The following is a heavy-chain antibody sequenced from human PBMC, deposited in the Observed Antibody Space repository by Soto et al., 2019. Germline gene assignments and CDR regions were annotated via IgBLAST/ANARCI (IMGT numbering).Heavy chain of an antibody. V-gene: IGHV4-30-4*01. Sequence: SETLSLTCTVSGGSISSADYYWSWIRQPPGKGLEWIGFIYYSGSTDYNPSLKSRVTISVDTSKNQFSLKLTSVTAADTAVYYCARHNFYRNYFDYWGQGTLVTVSS. CDR3: ARHNFYRNYFDY. CDR2: IYYSGST. CDR1: GGSISSADYY. D-gene: IGHD3-16*02. J-gene: IGHJ4*02.